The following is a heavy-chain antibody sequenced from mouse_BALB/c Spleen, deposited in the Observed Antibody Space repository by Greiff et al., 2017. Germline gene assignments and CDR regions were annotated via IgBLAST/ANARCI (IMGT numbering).Heavy chain of an antibody. J-gene: IGHJ2*01. CDR1: GFTFSSYT. V-gene: IGHV5-6-4*01. D-gene: IGHD2-4*01. CDR3: TRIPYDYVYYFDY. Sequence: DVQLVESGGGLVKPGGSLKLSCAASGFTFSSYTMSWVRQTPEKRLEWVATISSGGSYTYYPDSVKGRFTISRDNAKNTLYLQMSSLKSEDTAMYYCTRIPYDYVYYFDYWGQGTTLTVSS. CDR2: ISSGGSYT.